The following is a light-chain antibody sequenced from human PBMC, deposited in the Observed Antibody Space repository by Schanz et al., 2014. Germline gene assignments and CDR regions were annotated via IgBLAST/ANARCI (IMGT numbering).Light chain of an antibody. CDR2: GAS. V-gene: IGKV3-20*01. CDR1: QSVTSTY. CDR3: QQYGSSPPT. Sequence: EIVLTQSPATLSLSPGETATLSCRASQSVTSTYLTWYQHKPGQPPRVLISGASSRATGIPNRFSGSGSGADFTLTIRGLEPEDFAVYYCQQYGSSPPTFGQGTKLEI. J-gene: IGKJ2*01.